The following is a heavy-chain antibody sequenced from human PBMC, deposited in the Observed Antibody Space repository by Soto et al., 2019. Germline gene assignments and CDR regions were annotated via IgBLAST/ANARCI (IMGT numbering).Heavy chain of an antibody. J-gene: IGHJ4*02. CDR1: GFTFGDYA. CDR2: IRSKAYGGTT. V-gene: IGHV3-49*03. CDR3: TRDFGVVTYNYFDY. Sequence: GGSLRLSCTASGFTFGDYAMSWFRQAPGKGLEWVGFIRSKAYGGTTEYAASVKGRFTISRDDSKSIAYLQMNSLKTEDTAVYYCTRDFGVVTYNYFDYWGQGTLVTVSS. D-gene: IGHD3-3*01.